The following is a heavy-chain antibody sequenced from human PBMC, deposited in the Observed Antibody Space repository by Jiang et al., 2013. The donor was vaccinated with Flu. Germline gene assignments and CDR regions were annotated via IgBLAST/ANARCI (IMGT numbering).Heavy chain of an antibody. D-gene: IGHD2-2*01. CDR1: GYSISSGYY. CDR3: ITGGYCSSTSCPDAFDI. J-gene: IGHJ3*02. V-gene: IGHV4-38-2*01. CDR2: IYHSGST. Sequence: LLKPSETLSLTCAVSGYSISSGYYWGWIRQPPGKGLEWIGSIYHSGSTYYNPSLKSRVTISVDTSKNQFSLKLSSVTAADTAVYYCITGGYCSSTSCPDAFDIWGQGTMVTVSS.